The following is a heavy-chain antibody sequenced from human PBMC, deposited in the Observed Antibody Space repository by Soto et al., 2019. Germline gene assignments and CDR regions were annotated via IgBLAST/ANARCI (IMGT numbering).Heavy chain of an antibody. CDR3: AIDKITGLFDY. CDR2: INHSGST. D-gene: IGHD2-8*02. J-gene: IGHJ4*02. V-gene: IGHV4-34*01. CDR1: GGSFSCYY. Sequence: QVQLQQWGAGLLKPSETLSLTCAVYGGSFSCYYWTWIRQPPGTGLEWIGEINHSGSTNYNPSLKSRVTISVDTSKNQFSLKLTSVTAADTSVYYRAIDKITGLFDYWGQGTLVTVSS.